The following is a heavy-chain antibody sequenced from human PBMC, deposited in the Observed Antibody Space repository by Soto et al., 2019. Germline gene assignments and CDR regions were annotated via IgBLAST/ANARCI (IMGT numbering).Heavy chain of an antibody. D-gene: IGHD3-10*01. CDR3: AKDGGQISWFGRTYYFDY. CDR2: ISGSGGST. J-gene: IGHJ4*02. V-gene: IGHV3-23*01. CDR1: GFTFSGYA. Sequence: GGSLRLSCAASGFTFSGYAMSWVRQAPGKGLEWVSAISGSGGSTYYADSVKGRFTISRDNSKNTLYLQMNSLRAEDTAVYYCAKDGGQISWFGRTYYFDYWGQGTLVTVSS.